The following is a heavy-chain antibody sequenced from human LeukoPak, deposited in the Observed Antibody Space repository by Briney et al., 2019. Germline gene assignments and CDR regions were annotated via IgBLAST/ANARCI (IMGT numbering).Heavy chain of an antibody. CDR1: GFTLRSYW. D-gene: IGHD1-26*01. J-gene: IGHJ4*02. CDR3: ASAAGWEQAY. CDR2: IKEDGRAR. Sequence: GGSLRLSCAASGFTLRSYWLSWVRPAPGEGLGWVSKIKEDGRARLHVDSVKGRFTISRDNAKKALYLQMSSLRAEDTAVDYCASAAGWEQAYWGQGTLVTVSS. V-gene: IGHV3-7*01.